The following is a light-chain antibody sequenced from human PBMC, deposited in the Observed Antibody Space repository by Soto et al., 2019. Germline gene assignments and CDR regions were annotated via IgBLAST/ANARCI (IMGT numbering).Light chain of an antibody. CDR2: EVS. J-gene: IGLJ2*01. Sequence: QSALTQPASVSGSPGQSITISCTGTSSDVGGYNFVSWYQHHPGKGPKLMVYEVSNRPSGVSNRFSGSKSGNTASLTISGLQAEDEADYYCSSYTSSNTLVFGGGTKLTVL. V-gene: IGLV2-14*01. CDR1: SSDVGGYNF. CDR3: SSYTSSNTLV.